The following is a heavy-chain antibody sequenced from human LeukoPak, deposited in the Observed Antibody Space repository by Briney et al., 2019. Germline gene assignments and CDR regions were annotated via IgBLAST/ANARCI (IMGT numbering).Heavy chain of an antibody. Sequence: PSETLSLTCAVYGGSFSGYYWSWIRQPPGKGLEWIGEINHSGSTNYNPSLKSRVTISVDTPKNQFSLKLSSVTAADTAVYYCATSLGDDYGDYGDYWGQGTLVTVSS. CDR1: GGSFSGYY. D-gene: IGHD4-17*01. V-gene: IGHV4-34*01. J-gene: IGHJ4*02. CDR2: INHSGST. CDR3: ATSLGDDYGDYGDY.